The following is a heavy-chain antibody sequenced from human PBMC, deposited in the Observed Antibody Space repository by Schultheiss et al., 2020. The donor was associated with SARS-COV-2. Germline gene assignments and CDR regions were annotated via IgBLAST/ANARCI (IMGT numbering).Heavy chain of an antibody. CDR3: ARDGYSSSWFNFDY. Sequence: GGSLRLSCAASGFTVSSNYMSWVRQAPGKGLEWVSVIYSGGSTYYADSVKGRFTISRDNAKNSLYLQMNSLRAEDTAVYYCARDGYSSSWFNFDYWGQGTLVTVSS. CDR1: GFTVSSNY. J-gene: IGHJ4*02. V-gene: IGHV3-53*01. CDR2: IYSGGST. D-gene: IGHD6-13*01.